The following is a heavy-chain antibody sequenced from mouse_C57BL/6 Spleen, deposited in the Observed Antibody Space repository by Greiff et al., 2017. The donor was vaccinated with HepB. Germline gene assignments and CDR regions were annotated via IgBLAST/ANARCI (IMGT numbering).Heavy chain of an antibody. J-gene: IGHJ4*01. CDR2: INPGRGGT. CDR1: GYAFTNYL. CDR3: ARHWDPSYAMDY. V-gene: IGHV1-54*01. Sequence: QVQLQQSGAELVRPGTSVKVSCKASGYAFTNYLIEWVKQRPGQGLEWIGVINPGRGGTNYNEKFKGKATLTADKSSSTAYMQLSSLTSEDSAVYFCARHWDPSYAMDYWGQGTSVTVSS. D-gene: IGHD4-1*01.